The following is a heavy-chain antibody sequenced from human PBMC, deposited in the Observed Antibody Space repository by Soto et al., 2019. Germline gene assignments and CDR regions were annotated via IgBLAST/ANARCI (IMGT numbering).Heavy chain of an antibody. CDR1: GGTFSSYA. V-gene: IGHV1-69*01. CDR3: ARSQGSSTSLEIYYYYYYGMEV. J-gene: IGHJ6*02. D-gene: IGHD2-2*01. Sequence: QVQLVQSGAEVKKPGSSVKVSCKASGGTFSSYAISWVRQAPGQGLELMGGIIPISGTANYAQKFQGRVTITADASTRTGSMELSSLRSEDTAVYFCARSQGSSTSLEIYYYYYYGMEVWGQGTTVTVSS. CDR2: IIPISGTA.